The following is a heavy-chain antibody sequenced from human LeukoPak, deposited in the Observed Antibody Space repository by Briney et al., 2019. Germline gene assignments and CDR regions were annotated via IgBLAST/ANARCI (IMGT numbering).Heavy chain of an antibody. J-gene: IGHJ6*03. CDR2: IIPIFGIP. D-gene: IGHD3-22*01. CDR3: ARGEGYSSYYYYMDV. CDR1: GGIFSNYA. V-gene: IGHV1-69*05. Sequence: SVKVSCKASGGIFSNYAISWVRQAPGQGLEWMGGIIPIFGIPNYAQKFQGRVTITTDESTSTAFMELTSLRSEDTAVYYCARGEGYSSYYYYMDVWGKGTTVTVSS.